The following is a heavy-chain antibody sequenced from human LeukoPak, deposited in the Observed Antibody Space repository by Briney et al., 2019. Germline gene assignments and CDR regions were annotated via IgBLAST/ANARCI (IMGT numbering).Heavy chain of an antibody. CDR2: ISYDGNNK. CDR3: ATKTPFALAPRG. D-gene: IGHD6-19*01. Sequence: PGRSLRLSCAASGFTFSDFGMHWVRQAPGRGLEWVAVISYDGNNKYYADSVKGRFTISRDNSRNTLYLQMNSLRPEDTAVYYCATKTPFALAPRGWGQGTLVTVSS. V-gene: IGHV3-30*03. CDR1: GFTFSDFG. J-gene: IGHJ4*02.